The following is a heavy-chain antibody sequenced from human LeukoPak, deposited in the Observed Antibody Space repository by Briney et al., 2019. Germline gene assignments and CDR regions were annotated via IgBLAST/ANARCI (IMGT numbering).Heavy chain of an antibody. CDR1: GFTFSSYA. D-gene: IGHD3-22*01. J-gene: IGHJ4*02. CDR2: ISSNGGST. Sequence: PGGSLRLSCSASGFTFSSYAMHWVRQAPGKGLEYVSAISSNGGSTYYEDSVKGRFTISRDNSKNTLYLQMSSLRAEDTAVYYCVKATPYYYSSGYINWGQGTLVTVSS. V-gene: IGHV3-64D*06. CDR3: VKATPYYYSSGYIN.